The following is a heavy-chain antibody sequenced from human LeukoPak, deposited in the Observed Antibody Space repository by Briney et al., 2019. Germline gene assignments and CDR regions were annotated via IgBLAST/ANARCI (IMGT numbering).Heavy chain of an antibody. CDR1: GGSISSYY. CDR2: IYYSGST. Sequence: SETLSLTCTVSGGSISSYYWSWIRQPPWKGLEWMGYIYYSGSTNYNPCLKSRVTISVDTSKNQYSLKLSSVTAADTAMYYCARVSGYDWETFYDYWGQGSLVTVSS. D-gene: IGHD5-12*01. V-gene: IGHV4-59*01. J-gene: IGHJ4*02. CDR3: ARVSGYDWETFYDY.